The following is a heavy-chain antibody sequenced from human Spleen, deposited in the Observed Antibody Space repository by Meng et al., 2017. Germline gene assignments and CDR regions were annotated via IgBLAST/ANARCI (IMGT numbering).Heavy chain of an antibody. J-gene: IGHJ6*02. Sequence: GESLKISCAASGFTFSTYWMSWVRQPPGKGLEWVANIKQDGSERYYVGSVRGRFTSSRDNARNSLYLQMNSLRVEDTAVYYCAGSLNYYGSGSPLYGMDVWGQGTTVTVSS. D-gene: IGHD3-10*01. CDR2: IKQDGSER. CDR1: GFTFSTYW. V-gene: IGHV3-7*01. CDR3: AGSLNYYGSGSPLYGMDV.